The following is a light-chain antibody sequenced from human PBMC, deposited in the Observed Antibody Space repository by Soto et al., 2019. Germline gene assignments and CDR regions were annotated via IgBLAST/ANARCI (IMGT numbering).Light chain of an antibody. J-gene: IGLJ1*01. CDR3: GTWDSSLSADV. CDR1: SSSIGNNY. CDR2: ETN. V-gene: IGLV1-51*02. Sequence: QSVLAQPPSVSTAPGQRVTISCSGSSSSIGNNYVSWYQHLPGTAPKLLIYETNKRPSGISDRFSGSKSGTSATLGITGLQTGDEADYYCGTWDSSLSADVFGTGTKVTVL.